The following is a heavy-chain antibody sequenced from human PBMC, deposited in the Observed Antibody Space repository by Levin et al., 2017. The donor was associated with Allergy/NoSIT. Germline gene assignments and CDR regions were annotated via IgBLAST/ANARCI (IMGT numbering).Heavy chain of an antibody. V-gene: IGHV1-2*02. Sequence: ASVKVSCKASGYTFSDYYMHWMRQAPGQGLEWMGWINPNSGATNYAQKFQGRVTVTRDTSISTAYMELSSLTSDDTAMYYCARGPNSGSFDYWGQGTLVTVSS. CDR3: ARGPNSGSFDY. J-gene: IGHJ4*02. CDR1: GYTFSDYY. CDR2: INPNSGAT. D-gene: IGHD5-12*01.